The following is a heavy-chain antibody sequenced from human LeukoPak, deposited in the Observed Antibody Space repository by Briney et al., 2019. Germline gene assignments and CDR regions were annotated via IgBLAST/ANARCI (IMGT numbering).Heavy chain of an antibody. D-gene: IGHD2-2*01. V-gene: IGHV3-23*01. CDR1: GFTFSSYA. Sequence: GGSLRLSCAASGFTFSSYAMSWVRQAPGKGREWVSAISGSGGSTYYADSVKGRFTISRGNSKNTLYLQMNSLRAEDTAVYYCAKDGAGSQSYCSSTSCYVDYWGQGTLVTVSS. J-gene: IGHJ4*02. CDR2: ISGSGGST. CDR3: AKDGAGSQSYCSSTSCYVDY.